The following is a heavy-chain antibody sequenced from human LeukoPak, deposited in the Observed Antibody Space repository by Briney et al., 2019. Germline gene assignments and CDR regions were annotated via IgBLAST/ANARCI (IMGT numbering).Heavy chain of an antibody. CDR1: GLTFSSYA. J-gene: IGHJ1*01. Sequence: GGSLRLSCAASGLTFSSYAMSWVRQAPGKGLEWVSAISGSGGSTYYADCVKGRFTISRDNCKNTVYLQMNSLRAEDTAVYYCAKAAGILFHFQHWGQGTLVTVSS. CDR3: AKAAGILFHFQH. D-gene: IGHD6-13*01. V-gene: IGHV3-23*01. CDR2: ISGSGGST.